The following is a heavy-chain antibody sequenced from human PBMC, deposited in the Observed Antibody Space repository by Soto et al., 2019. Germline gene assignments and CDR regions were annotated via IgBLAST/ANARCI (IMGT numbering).Heavy chain of an antibody. Sequence: GGSLKLSSAASGFICSSYDMSWVRKAPGKGLEWVSTILVDGRTFYVDSVKGRFTISRDSSKNTVYLQMNSLTAGDTALYYCAKATATGGGAFDICGQGTMVTVSS. CDR1: GFICSSYD. CDR3: AKATATGGGAFDI. J-gene: IGHJ3*02. D-gene: IGHD2-8*02. V-gene: IGHV3-23*01. CDR2: ILVDGRT.